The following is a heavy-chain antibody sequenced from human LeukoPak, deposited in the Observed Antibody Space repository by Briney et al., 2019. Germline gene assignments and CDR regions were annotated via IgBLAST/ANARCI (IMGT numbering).Heavy chain of an antibody. CDR3: ARDRVTMIVVDSKGFDY. CDR2: INPNSGGT. V-gene: IGHV1-2*02. CDR1: GYTFTGYY. D-gene: IGHD3-22*01. Sequence: ASVKVSCKASGYTFTGYYMHWVRQAPGQGLEWMGWINPNSGGTNYAQKFQGRVTMTRDTSISTAYIELSRLRSDDTAVYYCARDRVTMIVVDSKGFDYWGQGTLVTVSS. J-gene: IGHJ4*02.